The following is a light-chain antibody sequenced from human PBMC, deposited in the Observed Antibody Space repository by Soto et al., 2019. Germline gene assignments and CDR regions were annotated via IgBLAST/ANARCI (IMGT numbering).Light chain of an antibody. J-gene: IGLJ2*01. Sequence: QSVLTQPPSASGTPGQRVTMSCSGRSSNIGRNYVYWYQQLPGTAPKLLIYSHTQRPSGVPDRFSGSKSGTSASLAISGLRSEDEADYYCATWDDTLSGVVFGGGTKLTVL. CDR1: SSNIGRNY. CDR3: ATWDDTLSGVV. V-gene: IGLV1-47*02. CDR2: SHT.